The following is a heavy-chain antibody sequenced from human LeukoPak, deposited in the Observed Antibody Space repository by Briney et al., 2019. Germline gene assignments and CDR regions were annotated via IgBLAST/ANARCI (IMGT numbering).Heavy chain of an antibody. D-gene: IGHD6-19*01. V-gene: IGHV1-18*01. Sequence: GASVKVSCEASGYTFTSYGISWVRQAPGQGLEWMGWISAYNGNTNYAQKLQGRVTMTTDTSTSTAYMELRSLRSDDTAVYYCARDWAGGIAVAGRGYYFDYWGQGTLVTVSS. CDR3: ARDWAGGIAVAGRGYYFDY. CDR1: GYTFTSYG. J-gene: IGHJ4*02. CDR2: ISAYNGNT.